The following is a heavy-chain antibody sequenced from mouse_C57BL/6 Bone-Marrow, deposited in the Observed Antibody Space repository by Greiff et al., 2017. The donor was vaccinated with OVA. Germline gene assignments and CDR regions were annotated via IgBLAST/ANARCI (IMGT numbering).Heavy chain of an antibody. J-gene: IGHJ3*01. D-gene: IGHD1-1*01. CDR2: IYPRSGNT. CDR3: ARDYYGSSLVFAY. Sequence: VHLVESGAELARPGASVKLSCKASGYTFTSYGISWVKQRTGQGLEWIGEIYPRSGNTYYNEKFKGKATLTADKSSSTAYMELRSLTSEDSAVYFCARDYYGSSLVFAYWGQGTLVTVSA. CDR1: GYTFTSYG. V-gene: IGHV1-81*01.